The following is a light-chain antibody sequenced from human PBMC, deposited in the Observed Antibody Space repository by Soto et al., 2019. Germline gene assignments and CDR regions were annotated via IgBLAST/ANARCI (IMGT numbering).Light chain of an antibody. J-gene: IGLJ1*01. V-gene: IGLV9-49*01. CDR3: GTDHGSGSNFVYV. CDR1: SGYTNYK. Sequence: QLVLTQPPSASASLGASVTLTCTLSSGYTNYKVDWYQQRPGKGPRFVMRVGTGGIVGSKGDGIPDRFSVLGSGLNRYLTIKNIQEEDESDYHCGTDHGSGSNFVYVFGIGTKPTVL. CDR2: VGTGGIVG.